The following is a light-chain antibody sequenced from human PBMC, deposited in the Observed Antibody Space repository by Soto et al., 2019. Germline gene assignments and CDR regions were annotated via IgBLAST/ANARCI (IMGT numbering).Light chain of an antibody. CDR3: ETLDSTTRV. CDR1: SGHSNSI. CDR2: LEGGGSY. V-gene: IGLV4-60*03. Sequence: QPVLTQSSSASASLGSSVKFTCTLSSGHSNSIIAWHQQQPGKAPRYLMNLEGGGSYNKGSGVPDRFSGSSSVADRYITISTLQSEDEADYYCETLDSTTRVFGGGTKLTVL. J-gene: IGLJ3*02.